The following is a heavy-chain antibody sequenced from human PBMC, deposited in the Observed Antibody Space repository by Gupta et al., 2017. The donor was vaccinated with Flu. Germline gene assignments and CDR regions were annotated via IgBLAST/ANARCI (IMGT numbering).Heavy chain of an antibody. J-gene: IGHJ6*02. Sequence: EVQLVESGGGLVQPGGSLKLSCSASGFTFSSYAMYWVRQAPGKGLESVSAIDGNGGSTYYADSVKGRFTISRDNSKSTLYLQVSSLRPEDTAVYYCVKEDGSTWYSYYYGMDVWGQGTTVIVSS. CDR1: GFTFSSYA. CDR2: IDGNGGST. V-gene: IGHV3-64D*06. CDR3: VKEDGSTWYSYYYGMDV. D-gene: IGHD6-13*01.